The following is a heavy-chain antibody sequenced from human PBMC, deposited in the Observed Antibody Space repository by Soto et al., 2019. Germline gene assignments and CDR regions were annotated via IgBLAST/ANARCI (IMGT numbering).Heavy chain of an antibody. CDR2: ISGSGGST. CDR1: GFTFSSYA. V-gene: IGHV3-23*01. D-gene: IGHD3-3*01. CDR3: AKGVGDYDFWSGYYYYYYYGMDV. J-gene: IGHJ6*02. Sequence: HPGGSLRLSCAASGFTFSSYAMSWVRQAPGKGLEWVSAISGSGGSTYYADSVKGRFTISRDNSKNTLYLQMNSLRAEDTAVYYCAKGVGDYDFWSGYYYYYYYGMDVWGQGTTVTSP.